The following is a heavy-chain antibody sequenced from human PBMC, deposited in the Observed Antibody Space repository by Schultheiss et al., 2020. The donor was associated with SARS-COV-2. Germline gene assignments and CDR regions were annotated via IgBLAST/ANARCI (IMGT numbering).Heavy chain of an antibody. CDR2: IYSGGST. J-gene: IGHJ1*01. CDR3: AGDSSGYYYEYFQH. V-gene: IGHV3-53*01. D-gene: IGHD3-22*01. CDR1: GFTFSGHW. Sequence: GGSLRLSCAASGFTFSGHWIHWVRQAPGMGLMWVSVIYSGGSTYYADSVKGRFTISRDNSKNTLYLQMNSLRAEDTAVYYCAGDSSGYYYEYFQHWGQGTLVTVSS.